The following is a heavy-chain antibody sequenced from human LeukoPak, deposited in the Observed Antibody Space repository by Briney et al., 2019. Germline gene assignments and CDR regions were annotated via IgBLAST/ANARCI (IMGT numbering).Heavy chain of an antibody. CDR1: GYSFSSYW. CDR3: ARRGGYSDY. J-gene: IGHJ4*02. V-gene: IGHV5-51*01. Sequence: GESLKISCKGSGYSFSSYWIAWVRQMPGKGLEWMGVIYPRDSRTTYSPSFQDQVTISADKSISTAYLQWTSLKASDTAMYYCARRGGYSDYWGQGTLVTVSS. D-gene: IGHD5-24*01. CDR2: IYPRDSRT.